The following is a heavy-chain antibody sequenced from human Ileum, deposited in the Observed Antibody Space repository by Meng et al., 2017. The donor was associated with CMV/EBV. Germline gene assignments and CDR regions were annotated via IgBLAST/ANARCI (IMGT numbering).Heavy chain of an antibody. CDR1: GGSFSGYY. V-gene: IGHV4-34*01. Sequence: AVYGGSFSGYYCSWIRQPPGKGLEWIGEINHSGSTNYNPSLKSRVTISVDTSKNQFSLKLSSVTAADTAVYYCARGYSYGFFLQFDPWGQGTLVTVSS. CDR2: INHSGST. CDR3: ARGYSYGFFLQFDP. J-gene: IGHJ5*02. D-gene: IGHD5-18*01.